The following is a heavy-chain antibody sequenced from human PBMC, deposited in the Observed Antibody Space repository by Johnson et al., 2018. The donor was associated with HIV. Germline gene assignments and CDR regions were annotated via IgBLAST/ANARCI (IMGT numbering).Heavy chain of an antibody. CDR2: ISGSGGST. V-gene: IGHV3-23*04. CDR3: VRGSLTDDSFAD. D-gene: IGHD2-8*01. J-gene: IGHJ3*01. Sequence: VQLVESGGGVVQPGRSLRLSCAASGFTFSSYAMSWVRQAPGKGLEWVSAISGSGGSTYYADSVKGRFTISRDNSKNTLYLQMNSLRAEDTAIYYCVRGSLTDDSFADWGQGTMVLVSS. CDR1: GFTFSSYA.